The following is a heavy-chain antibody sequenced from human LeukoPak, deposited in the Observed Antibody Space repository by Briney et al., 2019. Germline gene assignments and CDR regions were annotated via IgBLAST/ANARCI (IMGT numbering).Heavy chain of an antibody. Sequence: GGSLRLSCAASGFTFSSYAMSWIRQAPGKGLEWVSYISSSGSTIYYADSVKGRFTISRDNAKNSLYLQMNSLRAEDTAVYYCARDGVVPAAISWFDPWGQGTLVTVSS. CDR2: ISSSGSTI. D-gene: IGHD2-2*01. CDR1: GFTFSSYA. V-gene: IGHV3-11*04. CDR3: ARDGVVPAAISWFDP. J-gene: IGHJ5*02.